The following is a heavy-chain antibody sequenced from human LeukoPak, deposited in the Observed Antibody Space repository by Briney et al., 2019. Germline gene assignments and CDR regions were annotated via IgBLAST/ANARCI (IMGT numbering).Heavy chain of an antibody. Sequence: PGGSLRLSCAASGFTFSSSAMTWVRQAAGKGLEWVTAISDNGYDTFYADSVKGRFTISRDNSKNAVYLQMNSLRAEDMAIYYCARDSRITMIMGYEDYWGQGTLVTVSS. V-gene: IGHV3-23*01. CDR1: GFTFSSSA. J-gene: IGHJ4*02. CDR3: ARDSRITMIMGYEDY. D-gene: IGHD3-22*01. CDR2: ISDNGYDT.